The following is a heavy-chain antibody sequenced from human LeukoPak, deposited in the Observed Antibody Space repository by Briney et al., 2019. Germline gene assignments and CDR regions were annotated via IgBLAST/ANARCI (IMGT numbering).Heavy chain of an antibody. V-gene: IGHV3-9*03. J-gene: IGHJ3*02. Sequence: GGSLRLSCAASGFTFDDYAMHWVRQAPGKGLEWVSGISWNSGSIGYADSVKGRFTISRDNAKNSLYLQMNSLRAEDMALYYCAKSGSSGWYSFWDDAFDIWGQGTMVTVSS. CDR3: AKSGSSGWYSFWDDAFDI. D-gene: IGHD6-19*01. CDR1: GFTFDDYA. CDR2: ISWNSGSI.